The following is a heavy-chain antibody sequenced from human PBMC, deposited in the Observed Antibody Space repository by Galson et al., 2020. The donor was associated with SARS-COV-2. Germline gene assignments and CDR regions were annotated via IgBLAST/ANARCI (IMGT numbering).Heavy chain of an antibody. CDR1: GFTFSSYA. Sequence: GGSLRLSCAASGFTFSSYAMHWVRQAPGKGLEWVAVISYDGSSKYYADSVKGRFTISRDNSKNTLYLQMNSLRAEDTAVYYCARASRGQWLVHDAFDIWGQGTMVTVSS. V-gene: IGHV3-30*04. CDR2: ISYDGSSK. D-gene: IGHD6-19*01. J-gene: IGHJ3*02. CDR3: ARASRGQWLVHDAFDI.